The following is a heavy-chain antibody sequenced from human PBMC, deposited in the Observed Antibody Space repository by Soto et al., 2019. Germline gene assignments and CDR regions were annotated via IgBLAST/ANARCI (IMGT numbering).Heavy chain of an antibody. CDR1: GGTFSSYA. D-gene: IGHD3-22*01. V-gene: IGHV1-69*13. CDR3: ARAEYYYDSSGYYLLDY. CDR2: IIPIFGTA. Sequence: SVKVSFKASGGTFSSYAISWVRQAPGQGLEWMGGIIPIFGTANYAQKFQGRVTITADESTSTAYMELSSLRSEDTAVYYCARAEYYYDSSGYYLLDYWGQGTLVTVSS. J-gene: IGHJ4*02.